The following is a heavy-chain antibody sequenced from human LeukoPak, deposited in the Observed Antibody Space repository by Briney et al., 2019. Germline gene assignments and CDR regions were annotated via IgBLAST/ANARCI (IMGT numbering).Heavy chain of an antibody. CDR3: ARDTRFGELIDAFDI. J-gene: IGHJ3*02. CDR1: GGSISSGGYY. V-gene: IGHV4-61*08. Sequence: PSETLSLTCTVSGGSISSGGYYWSWIRQHPGKGLEWIVYIYYSGSTYYNPSLKSRVTISVDTSKNQFSLKLSSVTAADTAVYYCARDTRFGELIDAFDIWGQGTMVTVSS. D-gene: IGHD3-10*01. CDR2: IYYSGST.